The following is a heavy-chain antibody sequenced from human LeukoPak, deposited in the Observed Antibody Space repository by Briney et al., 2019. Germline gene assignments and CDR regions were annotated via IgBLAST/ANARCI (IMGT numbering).Heavy chain of an antibody. V-gene: IGHV1-69*13. J-gene: IGHJ4*02. CDR2: IIPIFGTA. CDR3: ARDSYYYDSSGYYLFVY. D-gene: IGHD3-22*01. CDR1: GGTFSSYA. Sequence: SVKVSCKASGGTFSSYAISWVRQAPGQGLEWMGGIIPIFGTANYAQKFQGRVTITADESTSTAYMELSSLRSEDTAVYYCARDSYYYDSSGYYLFVYWGQGTLVTVSS.